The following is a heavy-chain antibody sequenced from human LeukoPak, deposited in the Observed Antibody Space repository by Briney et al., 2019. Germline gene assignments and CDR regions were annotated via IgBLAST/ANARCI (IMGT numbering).Heavy chain of an antibody. Sequence: ASVKVSCKASGYTFTSYYMHWVRQAPGQGLEWMGIINPSGGSTSYAQKFQGRVTMTRDTSTSTVYMELSSLRSEDTAVYYCARAAGTWGGYSTYFDYWGQGTLVTVSS. V-gene: IGHV1-46*01. J-gene: IGHJ4*02. CDR1: GYTFTSYY. CDR2: INPSGGST. CDR3: ARAAGTWGGYSTYFDY. D-gene: IGHD4-11*01.